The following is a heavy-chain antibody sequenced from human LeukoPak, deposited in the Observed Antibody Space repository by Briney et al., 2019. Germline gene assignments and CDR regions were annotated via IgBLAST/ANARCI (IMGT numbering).Heavy chain of an antibody. J-gene: IGHJ3*02. CDR1: GFTFSSYA. CDR2: ISGSGGST. CDR3: TRVTRAWAFDI. V-gene: IGHV3-23*01. D-gene: IGHD3-16*01. Sequence: GGSLRLSCAASGFTFSSYAMSWVRQAPGKGLEWVSAISGSGGSTYYADSVKGRFTISRDNSKNTLYLHMDSLRAEDTAVYYCTRVTRAWAFDIWGQGTMVTVSS.